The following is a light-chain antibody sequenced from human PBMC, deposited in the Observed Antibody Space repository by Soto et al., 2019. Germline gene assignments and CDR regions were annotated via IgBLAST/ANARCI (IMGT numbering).Light chain of an antibody. J-gene: IGKJ1*01. Sequence: DIQLTQSPAFLSASAGDRVTITCRASQGFSSYLAWYQQKPGKAPKLLIYAASTLQSGVPARFSGSGSGTEITLPISRLHPDYYSTHRCQQLGTFGQGTKVEIK. CDR2: AAS. V-gene: IGKV1-9*01. CDR3: QQLGT. CDR1: QGFSSY.